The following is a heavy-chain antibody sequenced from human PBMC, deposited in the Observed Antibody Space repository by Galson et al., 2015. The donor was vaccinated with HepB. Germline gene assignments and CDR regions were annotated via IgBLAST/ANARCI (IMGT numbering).Heavy chain of an antibody. Sequence: SLRLSCAASGFTFSTHSINWVRQAPGKGLEWVSSISGSGSYKFYGASVEGRFTVSRDNAKNSLFLQMNSLRAEDTAIYYCARVSLGASSSWYYFDYWGLGTLVTVSS. CDR2: ISGSGSYK. CDR3: ARVSLGASSSWYYFDY. D-gene: IGHD6-13*01. V-gene: IGHV3-21*01. CDR1: GFTFSTHS. J-gene: IGHJ4*02.